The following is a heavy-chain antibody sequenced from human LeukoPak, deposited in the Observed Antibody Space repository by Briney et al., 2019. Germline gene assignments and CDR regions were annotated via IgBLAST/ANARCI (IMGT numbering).Heavy chain of an antibody. CDR2: ISGTGGDT. V-gene: IGHV3-23*01. CDR3: AKVAGSSWYPHFGD. D-gene: IGHD6-13*01. CDR1: GFTLSSYA. Sequence: PGGSLRLSCAASGFTLSSYAMSWVRQAPGKGLEWVPIISGTGGDTYYADSVKGRFTISRDNSKSTLYLQMNTLRAEDTAVYYCAKVAGSSWYPHFGDWGQGTLVTVSS. J-gene: IGHJ4*02.